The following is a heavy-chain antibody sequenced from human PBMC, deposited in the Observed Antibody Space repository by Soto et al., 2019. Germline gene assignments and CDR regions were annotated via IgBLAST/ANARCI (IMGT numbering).Heavy chain of an antibody. Sequence: GASVKVSCKASGNTFTHYSMHWVRQAPGQGLEWVGWINVGNGNTKNSQTFQDRVTIIRDTSAGTAYMELSSLRSEDTAVYCCASFAMNYQYGMDVWGPGTTVTVSS. CDR2: INVGNGNT. CDR1: GNTFTHYS. D-gene: IGHD2-2*01. J-gene: IGHJ6*02. V-gene: IGHV1-3*01. CDR3: ASFAMNYQYGMDV.